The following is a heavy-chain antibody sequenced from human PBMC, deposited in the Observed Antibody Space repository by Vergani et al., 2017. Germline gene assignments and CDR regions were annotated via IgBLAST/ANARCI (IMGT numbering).Heavy chain of an antibody. CDR1: GGSISSYY. CDR3: ARAXWNYGYYYYYYMDV. Sequence: QVQLQESGPGLVKPSETLTLTCTVSGGSISSYYWSWIRQPPGKGLEWIGYIYYSGSTNYNPSLKSRVTISVDTSKNQFSLKLSSVTAADTAVYYCARAXWNYGYYYYYYMDVWGQGTLVTVSS. CDR2: IYYSGST. V-gene: IGHV4-59*01. D-gene: IGHD1-7*01. J-gene: IGHJ6*03.